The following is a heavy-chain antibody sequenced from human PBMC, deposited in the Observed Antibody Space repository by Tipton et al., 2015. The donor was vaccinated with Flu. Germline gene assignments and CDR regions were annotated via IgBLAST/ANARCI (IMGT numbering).Heavy chain of an antibody. J-gene: IGHJ4*02. Sequence: LRLSCAVYGGSFSGYYWSWIRQPPGKGLEWIGEINHSGSTNYNPSLKSRVTISVDTSKNQFSLKLSSVTAADTAVYYCARDSDDILTGSPQNDYWGQGTLVTVSS. CDR2: INHSGST. V-gene: IGHV4-34*01. CDR3: ARDSDDILTGSPQNDY. D-gene: IGHD3-9*01. CDR1: GGSFSGYY.